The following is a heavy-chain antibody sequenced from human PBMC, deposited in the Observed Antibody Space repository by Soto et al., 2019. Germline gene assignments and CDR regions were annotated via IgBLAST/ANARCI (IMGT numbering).Heavy chain of an antibody. J-gene: IGHJ4*02. CDR2: IYHSGST. Sequence: PSETLSLTCTVSGDSISTYNWGWIRQPPGKGLEWIGHIYHSGSTNYNPSLKSRVGILVDTSKNQFSLNLNSVTAADTAVYYCARWVEVSLDYFDSWGQGTPVTVSS. CDR1: GDSISTYN. V-gene: IGHV4-59*12. D-gene: IGHD1-20*01. CDR3: ARWVEVSLDYFDS.